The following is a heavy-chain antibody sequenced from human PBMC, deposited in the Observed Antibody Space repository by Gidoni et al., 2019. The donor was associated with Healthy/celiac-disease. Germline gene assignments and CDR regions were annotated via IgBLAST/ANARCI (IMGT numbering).Heavy chain of an antibody. CDR2: IYTSGST. V-gene: IGHV4-4*07. CDR1: GGSISSYY. Sequence: QVQLQESGPGLVKPSETLSLTCTVSGGSISSYYWSWIRQPAGKGLEWIGRIYTSGSTNYNPSLKSRVTMSVDTSKNQFSLKLSSVTAADTAVYYCAVAYYDFRSPNYYYGMDVWGQGTTVTVSS. D-gene: IGHD3-3*01. CDR3: AVAYYDFRSPNYYYGMDV. J-gene: IGHJ6*02.